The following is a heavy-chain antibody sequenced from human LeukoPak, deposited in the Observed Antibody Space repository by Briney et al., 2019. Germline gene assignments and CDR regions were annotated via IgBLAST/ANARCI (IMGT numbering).Heavy chain of an antibody. Sequence: SETLSLTCTVSGGSISSYYWSWIRQPPGKGLEWIGYIYYSGGTNYNPSLKSRVTISVDTSKNQFSLKLSSVTAADTAVYYCAGLTRGTTYDILTGYPQYYYYMDVWGKGTTVTISS. D-gene: IGHD3-9*01. V-gene: IGHV4-59*01. J-gene: IGHJ6*03. CDR2: IYYSGGT. CDR1: GGSISSYY. CDR3: AGLTRGTTYDILTGYPQYYYYMDV.